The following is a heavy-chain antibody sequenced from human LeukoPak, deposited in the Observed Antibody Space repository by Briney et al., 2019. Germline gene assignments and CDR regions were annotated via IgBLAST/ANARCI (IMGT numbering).Heavy chain of an antibody. Sequence: GGSLRLSCAASRFTFSSYAMHWVRQAPGKGLEYVSAITSNGGSTYYANSVKGGFTVSRDNSKNTLYLQMGSLRAEDMAVYYCARGYCSSTSCYTDYWGQGTLVTVST. D-gene: IGHD2-2*02. CDR1: RFTFSSYA. V-gene: IGHV3-64*01. CDR3: ARGYCSSTSCYTDY. CDR2: ITSNGGST. J-gene: IGHJ4*02.